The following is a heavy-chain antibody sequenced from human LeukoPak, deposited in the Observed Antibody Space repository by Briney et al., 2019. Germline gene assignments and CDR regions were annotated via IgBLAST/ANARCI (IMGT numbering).Heavy chain of an antibody. Sequence: SETLSLTCTVSGDSINDHYWSWIRQPPGEGLEWIAYMYSSVSTNYIPSLRRRVTISLDTSKRQFSLKLTSVTAADAGVYYWARQRCSGGSCYRVDQLYYMDVWGKGTTVTVSS. V-gene: IGHV4-4*09. CDR3: ARQRCSGGSCYRVDQLYYMDV. D-gene: IGHD2-15*01. CDR2: MYSSVST. J-gene: IGHJ6*03. CDR1: GDSINDHY.